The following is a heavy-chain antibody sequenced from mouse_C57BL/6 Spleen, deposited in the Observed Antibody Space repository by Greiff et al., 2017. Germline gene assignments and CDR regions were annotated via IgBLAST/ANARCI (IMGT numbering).Heavy chain of an antibody. V-gene: IGHV1-82*01. CDR2: IYPGDGDT. J-gene: IGHJ2*01. D-gene: IGHD1-1*01. CDR1: GYAFSSSW. CDR3: ARVGTTVVDN. Sequence: VPLVESGPELVKPGASVKISCKASGYAFSSSWMNWVKQRPGKGLEWIGRIYPGDGDTNYNGKFKGKATLTADKSSSTAYMQLSSLTSEDSAVYFCARVGTTVVDNWGQGTTLTVSS.